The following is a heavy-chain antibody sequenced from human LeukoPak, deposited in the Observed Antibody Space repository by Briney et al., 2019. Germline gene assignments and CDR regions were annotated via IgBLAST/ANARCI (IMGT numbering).Heavy chain of an antibody. CDR3: ARNRASLDY. CDR2: IKQDGSEK. V-gene: IGHV3-7*04. D-gene: IGHD2/OR15-2a*01. CDR1: EFTLSTFW. Sequence: AGTLRLSSAASEFTLSTFWMSWVRQAPGKGLEWVAYIKQDGSEKNYVDSVKGRFTISRDNAKNSLYLQMNSLRAEDTAVYYCARNRASLDYWGQGALVTVSS. J-gene: IGHJ4*02.